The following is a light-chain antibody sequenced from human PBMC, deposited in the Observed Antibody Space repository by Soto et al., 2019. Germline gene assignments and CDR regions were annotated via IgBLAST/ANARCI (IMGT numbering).Light chain of an antibody. Sequence: EIVLPQSPDTLSLSPGESATLSCRARQSVSSSFLAWYQQKPGQAPRLLIYATSSRATGVPDRFSGSGSGTDFTLTISRLEPEDFAVFYCQHYGNIGETFGQGTKVEV. CDR3: QHYGNIGET. V-gene: IGKV3-20*01. CDR1: QSVSSSF. CDR2: ATS. J-gene: IGKJ1*01.